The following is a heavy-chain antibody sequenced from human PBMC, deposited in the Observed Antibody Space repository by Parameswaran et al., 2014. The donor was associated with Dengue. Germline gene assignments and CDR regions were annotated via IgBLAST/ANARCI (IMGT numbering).Heavy chain of an antibody. D-gene: IGHD1-1*01. Sequence: VRQMPGKGLEWMGRIDPSDSYTNNIPSLQGHVTISADKSISTVYLHWSSLKASDTAKYFCVGSTTGTTYIDVWGQGTLVTVSS. CDR3: VGSTTGTTYIDV. V-gene: IGHV5-10-1*01. J-gene: IGHJ4*02. CDR2: IDPSDSYT.